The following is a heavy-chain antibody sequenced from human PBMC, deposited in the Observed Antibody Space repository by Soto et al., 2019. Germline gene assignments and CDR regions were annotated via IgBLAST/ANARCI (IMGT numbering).Heavy chain of an antibody. CDR3: ARHWSYYDFWSGYYHPYYFDY. V-gene: IGHV4-34*01. Sequence: ETLSLTCAVYGGSFSGYYWSWIRQPPGKGLEWIGNIYHSGSTNYNPSLKSRVTISVDTSKNQFSLKLSSVTAADTAVYYCARHWSYYDFWSGYYHPYYFDYWGQGTLVTVSS. J-gene: IGHJ4*02. CDR1: GGSFSGYY. D-gene: IGHD3-3*01. CDR2: IYHSGST.